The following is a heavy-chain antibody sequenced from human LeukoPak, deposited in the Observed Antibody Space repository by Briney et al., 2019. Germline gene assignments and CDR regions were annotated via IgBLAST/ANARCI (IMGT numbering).Heavy chain of an antibody. J-gene: IGHJ6*02. CDR3: AVSLNPQFAYYYGMDV. V-gene: IGHV4-34*01. CDR1: GGSFSGYY. D-gene: IGHD3-10*01. CDR2: INHSGST. Sequence: SATLSLSYAVYGGSFSGYYWSWIRPPPGKGLGWIGEINHSGSTNYNPSLKSRVTISVDTSKNQFSLKLSSVTAADTAVYYCAVSLNPQFAYYYGMDVWGQGTTVTVSS.